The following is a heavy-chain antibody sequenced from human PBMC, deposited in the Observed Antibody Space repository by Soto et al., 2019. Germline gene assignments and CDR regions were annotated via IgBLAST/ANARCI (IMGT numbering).Heavy chain of an antibody. CDR3: AREAKPYGDLSYYYGMDV. V-gene: IGHV3-30*03. J-gene: IGHJ6*02. D-gene: IGHD4-17*01. Sequence: GGSLRLSCAASGFTFSIYGMHWVRQAPGKGLEWVAVISYDGSNKYYADSVKGRFTISRDNSKNTLYLQMNSLRAEDAAVYYCAREAKPYGDLSYYYGMDVWGQGTTVTVSS. CDR1: GFTFSIYG. CDR2: ISYDGSNK.